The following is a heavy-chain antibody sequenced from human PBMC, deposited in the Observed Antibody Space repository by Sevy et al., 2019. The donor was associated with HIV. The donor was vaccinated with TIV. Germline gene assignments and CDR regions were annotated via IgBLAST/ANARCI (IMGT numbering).Heavy chain of an antibody. J-gene: IGHJ5*02. V-gene: IGHV4-31*03. CDR2: IYYSGST. Sequence: SETLSLTCTVSGGSISSGGYYWRWIRQHPGKGLEWIGYIYYSGSTYYNPSLKSRVTISVDTAKNQFSLKLSSVTAADKAVYYCARGVLYYYDSSGYPQIDPWGQGTLVTVSS. CDR3: ARGVLYYYDSSGYPQIDP. CDR1: GGSISSGGYY. D-gene: IGHD3-22*01.